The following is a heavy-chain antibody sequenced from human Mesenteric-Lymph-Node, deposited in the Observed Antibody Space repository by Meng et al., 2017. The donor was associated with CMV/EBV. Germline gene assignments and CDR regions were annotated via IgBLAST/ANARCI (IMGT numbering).Heavy chain of an antibody. D-gene: IGHD3-10*01. V-gene: IGHV3-11*01. J-gene: IGHJ4*02. Sequence: GGSLRLSCAASAFRFSAYYMSWIPQAPGKGLEWVSYISDSGSAKYYADSVKGRFTISRDNAENSLFLQMNSLRAEDTAMYYCVRDYGDSWGQGTLVTVSS. CDR1: AFRFSAYY. CDR3: VRDYGDS. CDR2: ISDSGSAK.